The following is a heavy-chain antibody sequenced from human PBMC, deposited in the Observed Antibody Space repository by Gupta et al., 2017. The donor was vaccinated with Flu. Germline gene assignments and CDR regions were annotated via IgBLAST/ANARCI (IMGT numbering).Heavy chain of an antibody. Sequence: QVQLVESGGGVVQPGRSLRLSCAASGFTFSSYGMPWVRQAPGKGLEWVAVIWYDGSNKYYADSVKGRFTISRDNSKNTLYLQMNSLRAEDTAVYYCARESSSIDWLPNPPDYWGQGTLVTVSS. CDR3: ARESSSIDWLPNPPDY. V-gene: IGHV3-33*01. CDR2: IWYDGSNK. CDR1: GFTFSSYG. D-gene: IGHD3-9*01. J-gene: IGHJ4*02.